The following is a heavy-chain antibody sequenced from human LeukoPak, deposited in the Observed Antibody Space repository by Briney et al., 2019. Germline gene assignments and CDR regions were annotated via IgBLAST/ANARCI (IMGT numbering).Heavy chain of an antibody. Sequence: PGGSLRLSCAASGFTFSSYAMHWVRQAPGKGLEYVSAISSNGGSTYYANSVKGRFTISRDNSKNTLYLQMGSLRAEDMAVYYCASHMVRGIRWGQGTLVTVSS. CDR1: GFTFSSYA. J-gene: IGHJ4*02. D-gene: IGHD3-10*01. CDR3: ASHMVRGIR. CDR2: ISSNGGST. V-gene: IGHV3-64*01.